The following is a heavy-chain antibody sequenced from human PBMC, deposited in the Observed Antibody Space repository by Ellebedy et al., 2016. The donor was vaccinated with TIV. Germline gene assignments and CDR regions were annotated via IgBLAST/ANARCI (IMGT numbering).Heavy chain of an antibody. CDR1: GYTFTNYA. CDR2: INAGNGNT. V-gene: IGHV1-3*01. D-gene: IGHD5-18*01. Sequence: ASVKVSXXASGYTFTNYALHWVLQAPGQRLEWMGWINAGNGNTRYSQKFQGRVTISTDTSASTAYVELRSLRSEDTALYYCARDRSSQLWTGFDNWGQGTLVTVSS. J-gene: IGHJ4*02. CDR3: ARDRSSQLWTGFDN.